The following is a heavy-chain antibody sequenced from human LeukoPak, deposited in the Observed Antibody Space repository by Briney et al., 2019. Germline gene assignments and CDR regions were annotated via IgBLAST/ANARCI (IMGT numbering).Heavy chain of an antibody. CDR2: INPNSGGT. CDR3: ARGHRYGDYYYYGMDV. CDR1: GYTFTGYY. J-gene: IGHJ6*02. D-gene: IGHD4-17*01. Sequence: ASVTVSCKASGYTFTGYYMHWVRQAPGQGVEWMGWINPNSGGTNYAQKFQGRVTMTRDTSISTAYMELSRLRSDDTAVYYCARGHRYGDYYYYGMDVWGQGTTVTVSS. V-gene: IGHV1-2*02.